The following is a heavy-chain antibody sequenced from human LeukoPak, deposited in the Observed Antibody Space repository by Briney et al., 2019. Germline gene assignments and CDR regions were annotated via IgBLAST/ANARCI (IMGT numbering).Heavy chain of an antibody. J-gene: IGHJ4*02. CDR2: ISYDGSNK. CDR3: ARGVYANNYYFDC. Sequence: GRSLRLSCAASGFTFSSYAMHWVRQAPGKGLEWVAVISYDGSNKYYADSVKGRFTISRDNSKNTLYLQMNSLRAEDTAVYYCARGVYANNYYFDCWGQGTLATVSS. D-gene: IGHD1-1*01. CDR1: GFTFSSYA. V-gene: IGHV3-30-3*01.